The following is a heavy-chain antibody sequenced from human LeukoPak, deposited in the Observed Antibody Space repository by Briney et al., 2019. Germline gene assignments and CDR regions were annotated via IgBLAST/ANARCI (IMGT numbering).Heavy chain of an antibody. D-gene: IGHD3-16*02. Sequence: ASVKVSCKASGCTFTSYDINWVRQATGQGLEWMGWMNPNRGNTGYAQKFQGRVTMTRNTSISTAYMELSSLRSEDTAVYYCARINYDYVWGSYRSPTSHNWFDPWGQGTLVTVSS. CDR1: GCTFTSYD. J-gene: IGHJ5*02. CDR2: MNPNRGNT. CDR3: ARINYDYVWGSYRSPTSHNWFDP. V-gene: IGHV1-8*01.